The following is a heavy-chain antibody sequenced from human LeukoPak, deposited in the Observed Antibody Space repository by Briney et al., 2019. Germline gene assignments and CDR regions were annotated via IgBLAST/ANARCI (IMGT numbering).Heavy chain of an antibody. Sequence: ASVKVSCKAAGYTFTSYGISWVRQAPGQGLEWMGWISAYNGNTNYAQKLQGRGTMTTDTSTSPAYMELRSLRSDHTAVYYCARDLPHPIVATTYYFDYWGQGTLVTVSS. CDR1: GYTFTSYG. J-gene: IGHJ4*02. CDR3: ARDLPHPIVATTYYFDY. D-gene: IGHD5-12*01. CDR2: ISAYNGNT. V-gene: IGHV1-18*01.